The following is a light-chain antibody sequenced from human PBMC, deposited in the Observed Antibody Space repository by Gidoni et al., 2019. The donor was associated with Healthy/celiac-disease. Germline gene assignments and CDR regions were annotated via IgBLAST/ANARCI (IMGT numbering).Light chain of an antibody. CDR3: QAWDSSTHVV. V-gene: IGLV3-1*01. J-gene: IGLJ2*01. Sequence: SYELTQPPSVSVSPGQTTSITCFGDKLGDKYACWYQQKPGQSPVLVIYQDTKRPSGIPERFSGSNSGSTATLTISGTQAMDEADYYCQAWDSSTHVVFGGGTKLTVL. CDR1: KLGDKY. CDR2: QDT.